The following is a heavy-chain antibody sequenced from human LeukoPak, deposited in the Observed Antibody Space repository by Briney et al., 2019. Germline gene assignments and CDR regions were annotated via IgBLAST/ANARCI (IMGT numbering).Heavy chain of an antibody. CDR1: GGSFSGYY. CDR3: ARGSREMSTIFDY. V-gene: IGHV4-34*01. D-gene: IGHD5-24*01. CDR2: INHSGST. Sequence: PSETLSLTCAVYGGSFSGYYWSWIRQPPGKGLEGIGEINHSGSTNYNPSLKSRVTISVDTSKNQFSLKLSSVTAADTAVYYCARGSREMSTIFDYWGQGTLVTASS. J-gene: IGHJ4*02.